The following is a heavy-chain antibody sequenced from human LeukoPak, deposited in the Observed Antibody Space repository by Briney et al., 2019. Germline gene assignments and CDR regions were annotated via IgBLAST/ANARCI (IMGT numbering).Heavy chain of an antibody. CDR2: INPNSGGT. V-gene: IGHV1-2*02. J-gene: IGHJ6*03. D-gene: IGHD2-2*01. CDR3: ARDPSRTVMYQLLSQRSFRVPYYYYYMDV. Sequence: ASVKVSCKASGYTFTSYYMHWVRQAPGQGLEWMGWINPNSGGTNYAQKFQGRVTMTRDTSISTAYMELSRLRSDDTAVYYCARDPSRTVMYQLLSQRSFRVPYYYYYMDVWGKGTTVTVSS. CDR1: GYTFTSYY.